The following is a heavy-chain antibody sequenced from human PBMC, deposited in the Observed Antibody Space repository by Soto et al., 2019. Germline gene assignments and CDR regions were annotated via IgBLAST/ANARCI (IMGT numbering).Heavy chain of an antibody. V-gene: IGHV4-4*07. J-gene: IGHJ4*02. CDR2: IFSSGST. D-gene: IGHD5-12*01. CDR1: GGSINTFY. Sequence: SETLSLTCTVSGGSINTFYWSWVRQPAGKGLEWIGRIFSSGSTSFNPSLESRVAMSVDTSKNHFSLNLSSVTAADMAAYYCAREGSYSAYNFAHGIQLWSFDFWGQGALVTVSS. CDR3: AREGSYSAYNFAHGIQLWSFDF.